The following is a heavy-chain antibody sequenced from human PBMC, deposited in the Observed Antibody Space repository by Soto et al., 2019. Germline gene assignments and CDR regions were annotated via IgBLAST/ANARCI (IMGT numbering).Heavy chain of an antibody. CDR1: GYTFTSYG. D-gene: IGHD3-10*01. CDR2: ISAYNGNT. CDR3: ASLGGEDVHYYYMDV. J-gene: IGHJ6*03. Sequence: QVQLVQSGAEVKKPGASVKVSCKASGYTFTSYGISWVRQAPGQGLEWMGWISAYNGNTNYAQKLQGRVTMTTDTSTSTGYMELRSLRSDDTAVYYCASLGGEDVHYYYMDVWGKGTTVTVSS. V-gene: IGHV1-18*01.